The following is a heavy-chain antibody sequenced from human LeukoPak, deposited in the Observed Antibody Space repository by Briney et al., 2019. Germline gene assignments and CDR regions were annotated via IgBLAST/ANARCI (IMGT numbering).Heavy chain of an antibody. V-gene: IGHV3-11*04. CDR3: ARDTSTRGLFDY. CDR1: GFTLSDHH. CDR2: ISSSGSTI. Sequence: PGGSPRHSCAAPGFTLSDHHKSRIRHAPPKGPEWVSYISSSGSTIYYADSVKGRFTISRDNAKNSLYLQMNSLRAEDTAVYYCARDTSTRGLFDYWGQGTLVTVSS. D-gene: IGHD3-10*01. J-gene: IGHJ4*02.